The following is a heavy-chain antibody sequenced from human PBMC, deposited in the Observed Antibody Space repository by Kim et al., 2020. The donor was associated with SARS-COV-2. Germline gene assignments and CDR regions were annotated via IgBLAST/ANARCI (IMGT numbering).Heavy chain of an antibody. CDR3: ANLLYYDSSGSTAGDDAFDI. V-gene: IGHV4-39*01. D-gene: IGHD3-22*01. CDR2: IYYSGST. Sequence: SETLSLTCTVSGGSISSSSYYWGWIRQPPGKGLEWIGSIYYSGSTYYNPSLKSRVTISVDTSKNQFSLKLSSVTAADTAVYYCANLLYYDSSGSTAGDDAFDIWGQGTMVTVSS. CDR1: GGSISSSSYY. J-gene: IGHJ3*02.